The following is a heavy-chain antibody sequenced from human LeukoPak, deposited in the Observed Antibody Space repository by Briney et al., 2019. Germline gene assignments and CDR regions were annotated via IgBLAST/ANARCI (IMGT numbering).Heavy chain of an antibody. D-gene: IGHD3-16*01. V-gene: IGHV3-23*01. Sequence: GGSLRLSCAASGFTFSNYALNWVRQAPGKGLEWVSSIRGGAGSTYYADSVKGRFTISRDNSKNTVYLQMNSLRVEDTAVYYCAKSSWANGGWFDPWGQGTLVTVSS. CDR2: IRGGAGST. CDR3: AKSSWANGGWFDP. CDR1: GFTFSNYA. J-gene: IGHJ5*02.